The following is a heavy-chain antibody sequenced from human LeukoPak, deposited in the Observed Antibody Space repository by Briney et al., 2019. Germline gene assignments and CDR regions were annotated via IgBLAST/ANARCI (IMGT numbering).Heavy chain of an antibody. J-gene: IGHJ3*02. CDR3: RSLIAARQNAFDI. D-gene: IGHD6-6*01. CDR2: ISYDGSNK. CDR1: GFXFSSYG. V-gene: IGHV3-30*03. Sequence: GGSLRLSCAASGFXFSSYGMHWVRQAPGKGLEWVAVISYDGSNKYYADSVKGRFTISRDNSKNTLYLQMNSLRAEDTAVYYCRSLIAARQNAFDIWGQGTMVAVSS.